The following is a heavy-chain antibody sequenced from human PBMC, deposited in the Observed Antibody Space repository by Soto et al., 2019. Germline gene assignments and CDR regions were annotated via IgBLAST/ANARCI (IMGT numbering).Heavy chain of an antibody. D-gene: IGHD3-22*01. V-gene: IGHV4-31*03. Sequence: SETLSLTCTVSGGSISSGGYYWSWIRQHPGKGLGWIGYIYYSGSTYYNPSLKSRVTISVDTSKNQFSLKLSSVTAADTAVYYCAADSSGYYWFDYWGQGTLVTVSS. J-gene: IGHJ4*02. CDR3: AADSSGYYWFDY. CDR2: IYYSGST. CDR1: GGSISSGGYY.